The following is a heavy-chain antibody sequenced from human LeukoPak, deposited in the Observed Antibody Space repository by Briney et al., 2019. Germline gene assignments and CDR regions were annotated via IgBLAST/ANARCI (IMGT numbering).Heavy chain of an antibody. Sequence: GRSLRLSCAASGFTFSSYGMHWVRQAPGKGLEWVAVMSYDGSNKYYADSVKGRFTISRDNAKNTLCLRMNSLRADDTAVYYCAKDKDFWSGCYRGVPYCYGMDVWGQGTTVTVSS. CDR3: AKDKDFWSGCYRGVPYCYGMDV. J-gene: IGHJ6*02. D-gene: IGHD3-3*01. CDR1: GFTFSSYG. V-gene: IGHV3-30*18. CDR2: MSYDGSNK.